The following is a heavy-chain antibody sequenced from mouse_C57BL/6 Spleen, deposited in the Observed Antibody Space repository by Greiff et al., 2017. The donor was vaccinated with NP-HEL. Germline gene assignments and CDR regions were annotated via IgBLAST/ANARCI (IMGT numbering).Heavy chain of an antibody. CDR1: GYTFTSYW. CDR3: AREGGSRRGNYFDY. D-gene: IGHD1-1*01. J-gene: IGHJ2*01. CDR2: IDPSDSET. V-gene: IGHV1-52*01. Sequence: QVQLQQPGAELVRPGSSVKLSCKASGYTFTSYWMHWVKQRPIQGLEWIGNIDPSDSETHYNQKFKDKATLTVDKSSSTAYMQLSSLTSEDSAVYYCAREGGSRRGNYFDYWGQGTTLTVSS.